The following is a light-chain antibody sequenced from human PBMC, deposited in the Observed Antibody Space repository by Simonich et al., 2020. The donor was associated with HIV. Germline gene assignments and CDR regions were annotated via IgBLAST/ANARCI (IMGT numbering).Light chain of an antibody. J-gene: IGKJ4*01. CDR2: KVS. CDR1: QSISSW. CDR3: QQYNTYSIT. Sequence: DIQMTQSPSTLSASVGDRVTITCRASQSISSWLAWYQKKPGKAPKLLIYKVSILESGVPSSFSGCGSGTEFTLTISSLQPDDFATYYCQQYNTYSITFGGGTKVEIK. V-gene: IGKV1-5*03.